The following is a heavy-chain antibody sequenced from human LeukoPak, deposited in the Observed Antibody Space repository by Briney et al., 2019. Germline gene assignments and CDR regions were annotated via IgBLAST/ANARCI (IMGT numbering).Heavy chain of an antibody. V-gene: IGHV3-23*01. J-gene: IGHJ4*02. CDR1: GFTFRIYG. Sequence: GGSLRLSCVASGFTFRIYGMAWVRQAPGKGLAWVSTFSGSDTRRTYYSDSVKGRFTISRDNSKNTVHLQMSNLRPEDTAVYFFARGSSSSWLGQYFDAWGRGTVVSVSS. CDR3: ARGSSSSWLGQYFDA. CDR2: FSGSDTRRT. D-gene: IGHD6-13*01.